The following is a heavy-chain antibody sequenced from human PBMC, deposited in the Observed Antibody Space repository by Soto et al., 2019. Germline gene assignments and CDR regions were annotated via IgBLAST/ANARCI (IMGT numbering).Heavy chain of an antibody. CDR1: GFTVSSKY. V-gene: IGHV3-66*01. Sequence: EVQLVESGGGLVQPGGSLRLSCAASGFTVSSKYMNWVRQAPGKGLEWVSLIQSGGSTYYAGYVKGRFTISRDNSKNTLFIQMNSLRVEDTAVYYCPRGDVHCTGGSYSGVPVNVWSEGTTVT. CDR3: PRGDVHCTGGSYSGVPVNV. J-gene: IGHJ6*02. D-gene: IGHD2-15*01. CDR2: IQSGGST.